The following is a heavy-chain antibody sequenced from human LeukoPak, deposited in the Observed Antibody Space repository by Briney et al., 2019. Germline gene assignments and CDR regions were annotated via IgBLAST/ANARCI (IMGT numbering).Heavy chain of an antibody. CDR3: AARNY. CDR1: GFSFSNNY. D-gene: IGHD1-14*01. V-gene: IGHV3-53*01. Sequence: GSLRLSCAASGFSFSNNYMSWVRQAPGKGLEGVSVIHSRGATYYADSVKGRFTISRDNSKNTLYLQMNSLRVEDTAVYYCAARNYWGQGTLVPVSS. CDR2: IHSRGAT. J-gene: IGHJ4*02.